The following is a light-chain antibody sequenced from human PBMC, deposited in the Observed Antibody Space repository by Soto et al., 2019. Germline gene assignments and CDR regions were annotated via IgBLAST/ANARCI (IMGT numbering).Light chain of an antibody. CDR2: DVS. Sequence: QSVLTQPASVSGSPGQSITISCTGTSSDVGGYNYVSWYQQHPGKAPKLMIYDVSNRPSGVSNRFSGSKSGNTAPLTISGLQAEDEADYYCSSYTSSRNYVFGTGPKVTVL. J-gene: IGLJ1*01. CDR1: SSDVGGYNY. CDR3: SSYTSSRNYV. V-gene: IGLV2-14*01.